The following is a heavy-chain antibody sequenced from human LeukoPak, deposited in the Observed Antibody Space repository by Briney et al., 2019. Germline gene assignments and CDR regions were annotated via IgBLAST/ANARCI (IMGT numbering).Heavy chain of an antibody. D-gene: IGHD5-12*01. CDR1: GGSFSSGRYY. J-gene: IGHJ4*02. CDR3: ASYLVATITGPFDY. Sequence: SETLSLTCTVSGGSFSSGRYYWSWIRQPPGKGLEWIGYIYYSGSTNYNPSLKSRVTISVDTSKNQFSLKLSSVTAADTAVYYCASYLVATITGPFDYWGQGTLVTVSS. CDR2: IYYSGST. V-gene: IGHV4-61*01.